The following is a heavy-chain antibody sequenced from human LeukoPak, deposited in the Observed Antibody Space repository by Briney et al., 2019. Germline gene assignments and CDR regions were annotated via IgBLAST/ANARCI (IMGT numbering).Heavy chain of an antibody. Sequence: SEPLSLTCAVYGGSFSGYYWRGIRQPPGKGLEWIGEINHSESTNYNPPLKSRVTISVDTPKKQFSLQLCSVTAADTAVYYCARGIQLRYYYFFYYMDVWGKGTTVTVSS. CDR1: GGSFSGYY. CDR2: INHSEST. CDR3: ARGIQLRYYYFFYYMDV. V-gene: IGHV4-34*01. J-gene: IGHJ6*03. D-gene: IGHD5-18*01.